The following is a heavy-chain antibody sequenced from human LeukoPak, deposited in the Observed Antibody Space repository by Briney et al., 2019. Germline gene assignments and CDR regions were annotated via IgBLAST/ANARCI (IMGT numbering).Heavy chain of an antibody. CDR1: GFTFSRNG. J-gene: IGHJ3*02. D-gene: IGHD3-9*01. CDR2: ISVSGTYI. V-gene: IGHV3-21*01. CDR3: ARNPLRYFDWLLYFDAFDI. Sequence: GGSLRLSCAASGFTFSRNGMAWVRQAPGKGLEWASSISVSGTYIYYSDSVKGRFTISRDNAKNSLYLQMNSLRAEDTAVYYCARNPLRYFDWLLYFDAFDIWGQGTMVTVSS.